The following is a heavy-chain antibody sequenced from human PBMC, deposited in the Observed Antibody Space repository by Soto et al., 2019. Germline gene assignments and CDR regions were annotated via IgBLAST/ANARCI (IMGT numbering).Heavy chain of an antibody. Sequence: GWIRQPPGKGLEWIGSIYYTGDTFFNPSLKSRVTFSVDPSKNQFSLKLTSLTAADTAVYFCARHKELLLASLSYGLDLWGQGTTVTVSS. V-gene: IGHV4-39*01. D-gene: IGHD3-22*01. CDR2: IYYTGDT. J-gene: IGHJ6*02. CDR3: ARHKELLLASLSYGLDL.